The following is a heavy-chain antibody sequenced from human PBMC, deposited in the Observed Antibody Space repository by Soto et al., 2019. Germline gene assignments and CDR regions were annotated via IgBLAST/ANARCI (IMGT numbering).Heavy chain of an antibody. V-gene: IGHV4-31*03. CDR1: GGSISSGGYY. D-gene: IGHD3-10*01. CDR2: IYYSGST. CDR3: ASYYYGSGSYYVY. J-gene: IGHJ4*02. Sequence: SETLSLTCTVSGGSISSGGYYWSWIRQHPGKGLEWIGYIYYSGSTYYNPSLKSRVTISVDTSKNQFSLKLSSVTAADTAVYYCASYYYGSGSYYVYWGQGTLVTVSS.